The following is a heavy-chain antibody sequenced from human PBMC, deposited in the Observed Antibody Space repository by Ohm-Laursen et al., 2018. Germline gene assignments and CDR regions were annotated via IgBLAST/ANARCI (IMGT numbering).Heavy chain of an antibody. CDR3: ARLSSGWSY. CDR1: GFTFDGYA. J-gene: IGHJ4*02. CDR2: ISSSGSYI. D-gene: IGHD6-19*01. Sequence: SLRLSCAASGFTFDGYAMHWVRQAPGKGLEWVSSISSSGSYIYYADSVKGRFTISRDNAKNSLYLQMNSLRAEDTAVYYCARLSSGWSYWGQGTPVTVSS. V-gene: IGHV3-21*01.